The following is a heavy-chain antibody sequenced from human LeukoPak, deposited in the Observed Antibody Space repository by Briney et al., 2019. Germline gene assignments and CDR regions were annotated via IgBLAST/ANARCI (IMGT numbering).Heavy chain of an antibody. J-gene: IGHJ4*02. CDR3: ARYPKPNCTNGVCYEYYFDY. CDR2: INHSGST. CDR1: GGSFSGYY. D-gene: IGHD2-8*01. Sequence: PSETLSLTCAVYGGSFSGYYWSWIRQPPGKGLEWIGEINHSGSTNYNPSLKRRVTISVDTSKNPFSLKLSSVTAADTAVYYCARYPKPNCTNGVCYEYYFDYWGQGTLVTVSS. V-gene: IGHV4-34*01.